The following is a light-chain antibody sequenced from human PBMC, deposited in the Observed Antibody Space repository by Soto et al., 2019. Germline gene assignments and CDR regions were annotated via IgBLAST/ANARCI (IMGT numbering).Light chain of an antibody. CDR2: AAS. J-gene: IGKJ1*01. CDR1: QGISSY. CDR3: QQLNSYPRT. V-gene: IGKV1-9*01. Sequence: DIQLTQSPSFLSASVGDIVTITCRASQGISSYLAWYQQKPGKAPKLLIYAASTLQSGVPSRFSGSGSGTEFTLTISSLQPEDFATYYCQQLNSYPRTSGQGTKVDI.